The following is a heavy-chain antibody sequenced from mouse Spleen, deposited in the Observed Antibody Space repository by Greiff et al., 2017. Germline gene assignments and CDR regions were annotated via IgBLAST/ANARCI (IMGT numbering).Heavy chain of an antibody. V-gene: IGHV1-55*01. J-gene: IGHJ3*01. Sequence: QVHVKQPGAELVKPGASVKMSCKASGYTFTSYWITWVKQRPGQGLEWIGDIYPGSGSTNYNEKFKSKATLTVDTSSSTAYMQLSSLTSEDSAVYYCARSGGDYVSAYWGQGTLVTVSA. CDR2: IYPGSGST. D-gene: IGHD2-13*01. CDR3: ARSGGDYVSAY. CDR1: GYTFTSYW.